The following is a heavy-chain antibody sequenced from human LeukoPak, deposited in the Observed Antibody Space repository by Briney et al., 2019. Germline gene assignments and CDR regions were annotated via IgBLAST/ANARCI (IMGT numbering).Heavy chain of an antibody. CDR2: ISESGSPT. V-gene: IGHV3-11*04. J-gene: IGHJ4*02. D-gene: IGHD6-25*01. CDR1: GFTFTDYY. CDR3: ARDFIPAATFDS. Sequence: GGSLRLSCAASGFTFTDYYMSWIRQAPGKGPEWISYISESGSPTYYADSVRGRFTVSRDNAKNSVYLEMNSLRVDDTALYYCARDFIPAATFDSWGPGTLVTVSS.